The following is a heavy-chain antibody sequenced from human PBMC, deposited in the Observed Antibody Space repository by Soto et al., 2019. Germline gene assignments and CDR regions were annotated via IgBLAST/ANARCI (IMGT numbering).Heavy chain of an antibody. CDR2: IIPIFGTA. D-gene: IGHD2-15*01. V-gene: IGHV1-69*12. J-gene: IGHJ6*02. CDR3: GYLPDYYYGMDV. CDR1: GGTFSSYA. Sequence: QVQLVQSGAEVKKPGSSVKVSCKASGGTFSSYAISWVRQAPGQGLEWMGGIIPIFGTANSAQKFQGRVTITADESTSTDYMELSSLRSEDTAVYYCGYLPDYYYGMDVWGQGTTVTVSS.